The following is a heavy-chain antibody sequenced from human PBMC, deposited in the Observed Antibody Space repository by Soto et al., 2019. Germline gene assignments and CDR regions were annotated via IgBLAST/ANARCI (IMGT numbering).Heavy chain of an antibody. D-gene: IGHD2-15*01. CDR1: GGSISSSSYY. J-gene: IGHJ3*02. CDR2: IYYSGST. Sequence: QLQLQESGPGLVKPSETLSLTCTVSGGSISSSSYYWGWIRQPPGKGLEWIGSIYYSGSTYYNPSLKSRVTISVDTSKNQFSLNLSSVTAADTAVYYCARLGVGAASESFDIWGQGTMDTVSS. CDR3: ARLGVGAASESFDI. V-gene: IGHV4-39*01.